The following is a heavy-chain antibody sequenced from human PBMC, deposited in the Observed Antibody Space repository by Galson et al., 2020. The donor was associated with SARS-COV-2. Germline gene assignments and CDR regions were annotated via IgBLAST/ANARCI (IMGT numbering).Heavy chain of an antibody. CDR1: GFSLRTSGMC. V-gene: IGHV2-70*01. J-gene: IGHJ3*02. Sequence: FGPTLVNPTHTITLTCNFSGFSLRTSGMCVSWIRQPPGTALEWLALIDWDDDKYYSTSLKTRLTISKDTSKNQVVLTMTNMDPVDTATYYCARAHYDILTGYYYAFDIWGQGTMVTVSS. D-gene: IGHD3-9*01. CDR3: ARAHYDILTGYYYAFDI. CDR2: IDWDDDK.